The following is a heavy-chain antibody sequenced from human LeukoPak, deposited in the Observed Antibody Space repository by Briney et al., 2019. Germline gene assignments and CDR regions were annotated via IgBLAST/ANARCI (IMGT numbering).Heavy chain of an antibody. V-gene: IGHV3-66*02. CDR2: IYSGGST. Sequence: PGGSLRLSCAASGFTVSSNYMSWVRQAPGKGLEWVSVIYSGGSTYYADSVKGRFTISRDNSKNTLYLQMNSLRAEDTAVYYCARVWSGYDLYYYYMDVWGKGTTVTVSS. CDR3: ARVWSGYDLYYYYMDV. J-gene: IGHJ6*03. D-gene: IGHD5-12*01. CDR1: GFTVSSNY.